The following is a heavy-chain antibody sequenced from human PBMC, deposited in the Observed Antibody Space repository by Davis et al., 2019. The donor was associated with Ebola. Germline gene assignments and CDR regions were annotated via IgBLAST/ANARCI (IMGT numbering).Heavy chain of an antibody. D-gene: IGHD2-2*01. V-gene: IGHV3-21*01. CDR1: GFTFSSYS. CDR3: ARDEEYCSSTSCSNWFDP. CDR2: ISSSSSYI. J-gene: IGHJ5*02. Sequence: GESLKISGAASGFTFSSYSMNWVRQAPGKGLEWVSSISSSSSYIYYADSVKGRFTISRDNAKNSLYLQMNSLRAEDTAVYYCARDEEYCSSTSCSNWFDPWGQGTLVTVSS.